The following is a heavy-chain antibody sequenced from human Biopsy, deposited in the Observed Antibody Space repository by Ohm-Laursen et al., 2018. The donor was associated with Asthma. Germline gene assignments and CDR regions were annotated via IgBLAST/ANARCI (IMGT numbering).Heavy chain of an antibody. CDR3: ARGYSGSDRIVYYYSGLEV. D-gene: IGHD5-12*01. V-gene: IGHV1-69*13. CDR2: LIPVLGTP. J-gene: IGHJ6*02. Sequence: SVKVPCKASGDSFSNYAISRVRQAPGQGLEWMGGLIPVLGTPDHAQMFEGRVTITADESTSTAYMELSSLSSEDTAVYYCARGYSGSDRIVYYYSGLEVWGQGTTVTVSS. CDR1: GDSFSNYA.